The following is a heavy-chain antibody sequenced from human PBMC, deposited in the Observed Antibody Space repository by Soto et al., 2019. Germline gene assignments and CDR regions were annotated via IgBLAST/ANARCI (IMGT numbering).Heavy chain of an antibody. CDR2: IYYSGST. D-gene: IGHD3-10*01. J-gene: IGHJ4*02. Sequence: SETLSLTCTVSGGSISSGGYYWSWIRQHPGKGLEWIGYIYYSGSTYYNPSLKSRVTISVDTSKNQFSLKLSSVTAADTAVYYCARCMVRGMYYFDYWGQGTLVTGLL. V-gene: IGHV4-31*03. CDR3: ARCMVRGMYYFDY. CDR1: GGSISSGGYY.